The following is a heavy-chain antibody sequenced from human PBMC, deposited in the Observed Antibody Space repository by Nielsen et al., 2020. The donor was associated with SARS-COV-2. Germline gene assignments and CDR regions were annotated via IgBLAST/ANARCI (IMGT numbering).Heavy chain of an antibody. Sequence: GESLKISCAASGFTFSDHYMTWIRQTPGKGLEWVSMIYAGGRKSFYTDSVKGRSTISRDDSRGTLWLQVDSLRAEDTAIYYCARDLTGPFDSWGQGTLVTVSS. V-gene: IGHV3-53*01. CDR2: IYAGGRKS. D-gene: IGHD3-10*01. CDR1: GFTFSDHY. J-gene: IGHJ4*02. CDR3: ARDLTGPFDS.